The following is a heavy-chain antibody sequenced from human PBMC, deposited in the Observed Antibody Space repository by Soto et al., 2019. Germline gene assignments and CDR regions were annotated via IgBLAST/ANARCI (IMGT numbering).Heavy chain of an antibody. CDR3: ARGQTFGGWYLVDY. CDR2: ISSSSSYT. D-gene: IGHD6-19*01. CDR1: GFSFSDYY. V-gene: IGHV3-11*05. Sequence: QVPLVESGGGLVQPGGSLRLSCAASGFSFSDYYMTWIRQAPGKGLEWVSYISSSSSYTNYADSVKGRFTISRDNAKNSLYLQMNSLRAEDTAVYYCARGQTFGGWYLVDYWGQGTLVTVSS. J-gene: IGHJ4*02.